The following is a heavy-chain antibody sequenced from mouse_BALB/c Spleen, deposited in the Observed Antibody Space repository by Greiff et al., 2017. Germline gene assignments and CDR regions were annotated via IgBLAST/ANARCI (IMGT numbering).Heavy chain of an antibody. CDR1: GFTFSDYY. CDR3: ARAYYGKAWFAY. J-gene: IGHJ3*01. V-gene: IGHV5-4*02. D-gene: IGHD2-10*01. Sequence: EVQGVESGGGLVKPGGSLKLSCAASGFTFSDYYMYWVRQTPEKRLEWVATISDGGSYTYYPDSVKGRFTISRDNAKNNLYLQMSSLKSEDTAMYYCARAYYGKAWFAYWGQGTLVTVSA. CDR2: ISDGGSYT.